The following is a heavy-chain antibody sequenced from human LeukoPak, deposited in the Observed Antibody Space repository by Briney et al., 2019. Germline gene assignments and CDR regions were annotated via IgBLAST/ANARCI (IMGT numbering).Heavy chain of an antibody. V-gene: IGHV3-30*18. D-gene: IGHD3-22*01. Sequence: PGGSLRLSCAASGFTFSTYGMHRVRQAPGKGLEWVAVTSSDGSDIFYADSVKGRFTISRDNSKNTLYLQMNSLRAEDTAVYYCAKEFRYYHDSSRNYAPYYFEHWGQGTLVTVSS. CDR1: GFTFSTYG. CDR2: TSSDGSDI. CDR3: AKEFRYYHDSSRNYAPYYFEH. J-gene: IGHJ4*02.